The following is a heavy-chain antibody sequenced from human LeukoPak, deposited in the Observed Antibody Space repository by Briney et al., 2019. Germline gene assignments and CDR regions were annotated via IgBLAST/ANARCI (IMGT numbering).Heavy chain of an antibody. CDR2: ISYDGSNK. V-gene: IGHV3-30*18. CDR3: AKGKQWLATVQGFDY. Sequence: SGGSLRLSCAASGFTFSSYGMHWVRQAPGKGLEWVAVISYDGSNKYYADSVKGRFTISRDNSKNTLYLQMNSLRPEDTAVYYCAKGKQWLATVQGFDYWGQGTLVTVSS. D-gene: IGHD6-19*01. CDR1: GFTFSSYG. J-gene: IGHJ4*02.